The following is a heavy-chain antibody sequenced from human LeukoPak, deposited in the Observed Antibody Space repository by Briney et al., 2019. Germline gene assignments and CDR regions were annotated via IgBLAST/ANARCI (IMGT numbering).Heavy chain of an antibody. V-gene: IGHV4-59*12. J-gene: IGHJ4*02. CDR2: IYYSGSP. CDR1: GGSISCYY. D-gene: IGHD3-16*02. Sequence: SETLSLTCTVCGGSISCYYWGWIREPPGKGPEGIWYIYYSGSPHHNPSLQSRVTISVDTSQNQFSLKVSCVSASRPAPYYCALHRREYDYVWGSYRPTRFDHWGQGTLVTVSS. CDR3: ALHRREYDYVWGSYRPTRFDH.